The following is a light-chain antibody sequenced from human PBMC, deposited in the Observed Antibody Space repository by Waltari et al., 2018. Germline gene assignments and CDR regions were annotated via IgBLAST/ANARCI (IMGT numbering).Light chain of an antibody. J-gene: IGKJ4*01. V-gene: IGKV1-9*01. CDR2: AAS. CDR1: QDISSY. Sequence: DIQLTQSPSFLSASVGDRVTISCRAGQDISSYLAWYQQKPGEAPKLLIYAASTLQSGVPSRFSGSGSGTEFTLTISSLQPEDFAAYYCQQLNVYPLTFGGGTKLEIK. CDR3: QQLNVYPLT.